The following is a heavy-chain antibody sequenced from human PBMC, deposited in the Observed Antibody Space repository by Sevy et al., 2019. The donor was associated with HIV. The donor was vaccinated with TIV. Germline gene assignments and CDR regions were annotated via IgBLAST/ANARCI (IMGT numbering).Heavy chain of an antibody. V-gene: IGHV3-74*01. CDR3: ARYYYDSSGIDY. Sequence: GGSLILSCTASGFTFSRYWMHWVRQAPGKGLVWVSRINSDGSSTSYADSVKGRFTISRDNAKNTLYLQMNSLRAEDTAVYYCARYYYDSSGIDYWGQGTLVTVSS. D-gene: IGHD3-22*01. J-gene: IGHJ4*02. CDR1: GFTFSRYW. CDR2: INSDGSST.